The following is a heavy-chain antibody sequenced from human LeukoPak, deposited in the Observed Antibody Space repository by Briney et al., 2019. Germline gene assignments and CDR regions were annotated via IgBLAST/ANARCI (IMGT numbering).Heavy chain of an antibody. CDR2: INSDGSST. V-gene: IGHV3-74*01. CDR1: GFTFSSYW. CDR3: ARDGGGSSSWDAFDI. Sequence: GGSLRLSCAASGFTFSSYWMHWVRQAPGKGLVWVSRINSDGSSTSYADSVKGRFTISRDNAENTLYLQMNSLRAEDTAVYYCARDGGGSSSWDAFDIWGQGTMVTVSS. D-gene: IGHD6-13*01. J-gene: IGHJ3*02.